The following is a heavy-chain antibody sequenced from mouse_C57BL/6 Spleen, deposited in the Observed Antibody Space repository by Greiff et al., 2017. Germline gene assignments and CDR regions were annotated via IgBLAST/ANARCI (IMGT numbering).Heavy chain of an antibody. D-gene: IGHD2-4*01. CDR3: AREGGDDYDGNWYFDV. J-gene: IGHJ1*03. V-gene: IGHV3-1*01. CDR1: GYSITSGYD. CDR2: ISYSGST. Sequence: EVKLQESGPGMVKPSQSLSLTCTVTGYSITSGYDWHWIRHFPGNKLEWMGYISYSGSTNYNPSLKSRISITHDTSKNHFFLKVNSVTTEDTATYYWAREGGDDYDGNWYFDVWGTGTTVTVSS.